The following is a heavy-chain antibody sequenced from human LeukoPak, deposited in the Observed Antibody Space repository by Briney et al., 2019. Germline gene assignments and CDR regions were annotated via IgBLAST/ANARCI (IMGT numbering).Heavy chain of an antibody. CDR2: MSSNGIS. Sequence: SETLSLTCTASDGSISSHNYFWSWLRRPAGQGLEWIGRMSSNGISTYNPSLNSRITISIDTTRNQFSMNLNSVTAADTGVYYCARGAGPPWFDPWGEGTMVTVSS. J-gene: IGHJ5*02. CDR1: DGSISSHNYF. V-gene: IGHV4-61*02. CDR3: ARGAGPPWFDP. D-gene: IGHD6-19*01.